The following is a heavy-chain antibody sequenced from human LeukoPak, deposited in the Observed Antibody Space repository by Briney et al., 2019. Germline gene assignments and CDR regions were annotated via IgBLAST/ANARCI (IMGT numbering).Heavy chain of an antibody. Sequence: SVKVSCKASGGTFSSYTISWVRQAPGQGLQWMGRIIPILGIANYAQKFQGRVTITADKSTSTAYMELSSLRSEDTAVYYCAREPLGYSYGYRSYWGQGTLVTVSS. CDR3: AREPLGYSYGYRSY. CDR1: GGTFSSYT. V-gene: IGHV1-69*04. CDR2: IIPILGIA. J-gene: IGHJ4*02. D-gene: IGHD5-18*01.